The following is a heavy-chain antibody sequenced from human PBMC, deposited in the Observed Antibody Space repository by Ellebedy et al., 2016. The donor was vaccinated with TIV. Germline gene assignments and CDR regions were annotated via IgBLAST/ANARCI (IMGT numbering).Heavy chain of an antibody. V-gene: IGHV3-7*01. CDR2: IKQDGGET. CDR3: ATDGSYGDYLSPTHAFVM. D-gene: IGHD3-16*01. J-gene: IGHJ3*02. CDR1: GFAFRSYW. Sequence: GGSLRLSCAASGFAFRSYWMSWVRQAPGKGLEWVANIKQDGGETYYGDSVKGRFTISRDNAKRTLDLQMNSLRAEDTAIYYCATDGSYGDYLSPTHAFVMWGQGTLVTVSS.